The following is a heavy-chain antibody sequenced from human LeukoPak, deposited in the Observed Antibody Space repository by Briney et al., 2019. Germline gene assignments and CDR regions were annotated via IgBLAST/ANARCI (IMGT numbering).Heavy chain of an antibody. J-gene: IGHJ3*02. CDR1: GFTLSNYD. Sequence: GGSLRLSCAASGFTLSNYDLPWVRQATGKGLEWVSVIGTAGDTYYVGSVKGRFTISRDNAKNSLYLQMNSLGAGDTAVYYCTRASQTEVRGFDIWGQGTMVTVSS. V-gene: IGHV3-13*01. CDR2: IGTAGDT. CDR3: TRASQTEVRGFDI. D-gene: IGHD3-10*01.